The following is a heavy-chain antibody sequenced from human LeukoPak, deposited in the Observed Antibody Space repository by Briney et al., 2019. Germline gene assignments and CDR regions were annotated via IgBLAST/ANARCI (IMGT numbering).Heavy chain of an antibody. CDR3: TRHVRGPGDDFWSGYLDY. CDR1: GFTFSGSA. J-gene: IGHJ4*02. Sequence: GGSLRLSCAASGFTFSGSAMHWVRQASGKGLEWVGRIRSKANSYAIAYAASVKGRFTISRDDSKNTAYLQMNSLKTEDTAVYYCTRHVRGPGDDFWSGYLDYWGQGILVTVSS. V-gene: IGHV3-73*01. D-gene: IGHD3-3*01. CDR2: IRSKANSYAI.